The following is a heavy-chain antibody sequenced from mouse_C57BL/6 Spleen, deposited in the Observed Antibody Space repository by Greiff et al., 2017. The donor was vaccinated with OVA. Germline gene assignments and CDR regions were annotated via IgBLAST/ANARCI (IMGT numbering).Heavy chain of an antibody. J-gene: IGHJ1*03. CDR1: GFNIKDDY. CDR3: TRHYYGSSYGYFDV. D-gene: IGHD1-1*01. V-gene: IGHV14-4*01. CDR2: IDPENGDT. Sequence: EVQLKESGAELVRPGASVKLSCTASGFNIKDDYLHWVKPRPEQGLEWIGWIDPENGDTEYASKFQGKATITADTSSNTAYLQLSSLTSEDTAVYYCTRHYYGSSYGYFDVWGTGTTVTVSS.